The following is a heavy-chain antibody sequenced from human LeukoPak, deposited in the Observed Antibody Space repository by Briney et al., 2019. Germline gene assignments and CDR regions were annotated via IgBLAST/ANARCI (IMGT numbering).Heavy chain of an antibody. CDR2: IGSSSTNT. J-gene: IGHJ3*02. V-gene: IGHV3-11*05. Sequence: PGGSLRLSCAASGFPFSDYYMSWIRQAPGKGLDWVLYIGSSSTNTNYADSVKGRFTISRDNAKSSLYLQMNSLRAEDTALYYCARDYDSSGYSDAFDIWGQGTMVTVSS. D-gene: IGHD3-22*01. CDR3: ARDYDSSGYSDAFDI. CDR1: GFPFSDYY.